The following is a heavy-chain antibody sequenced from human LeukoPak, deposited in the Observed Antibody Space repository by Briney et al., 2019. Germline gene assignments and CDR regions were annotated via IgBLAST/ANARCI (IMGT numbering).Heavy chain of an antibody. CDR1: GFTFSNYG. Sequence: GRSLRLSCAASGFTFSNYGMHWVRQAPGKGLEWVAVIWYDGSNKYYADSVGRFTISRDNSKNTLYLQMNSLRAEDTAVYYCARDHSYGGKIPLFDYWGQGTLVTVSS. CDR3: ARDHSYGGKIPLFDY. CDR2: IWYDGSNK. D-gene: IGHD4-23*01. J-gene: IGHJ4*02. V-gene: IGHV3-33*01.